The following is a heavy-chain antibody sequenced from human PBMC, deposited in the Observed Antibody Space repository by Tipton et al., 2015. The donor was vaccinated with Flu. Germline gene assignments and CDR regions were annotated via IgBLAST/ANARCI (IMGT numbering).Heavy chain of an antibody. J-gene: IGHJ3*02. CDR1: FGSINNGNYF. Sequence: TLSLTCTVSFGSINNGNYFWSWIRQPAGKGLEWIGRMHSSGGTVYNPSLKSRVTISVDTSKNQVSLRLSSVTAADTAVYYCARNLVVVAAANAFDIWGQGTMVTVSS. CDR2: MHSSGGT. V-gene: IGHV4-61*02. CDR3: ARNLVVVAAANAFDI. D-gene: IGHD2-15*01.